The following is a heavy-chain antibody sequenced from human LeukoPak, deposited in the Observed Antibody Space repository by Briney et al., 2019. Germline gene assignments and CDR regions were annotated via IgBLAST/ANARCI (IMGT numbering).Heavy chain of an antibody. CDR2: ISSSSSTI. V-gene: IGHV3-48*01. D-gene: IGHD3-10*01. Sequence: GGSLRLSCAASGFTFSSYSMNWVRQAPGKGLEWVSYISSSSSTIYYADSVKGRFTISRDNAKNPLYLQMNSLRAEDTAVYYCAKVDGLLWFGEFTFDYWGQGTLVTVSS. J-gene: IGHJ4*02. CDR1: GFTFSSYS. CDR3: AKVDGLLWFGEFTFDY.